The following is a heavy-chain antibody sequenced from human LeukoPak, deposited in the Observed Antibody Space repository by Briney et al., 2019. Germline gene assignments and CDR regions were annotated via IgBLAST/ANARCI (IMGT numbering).Heavy chain of an antibody. Sequence: GGSLRLSCVASGFTFSNYGVHWVRQAPGKGLEWVAVISYDGSNKYYADSVKGRFTISRDNSKNTLYLQMNSLRPEDTALYYSAKDQGLVVAGVYHYYGMDVWGRGTTVTVSS. CDR2: ISYDGSNK. D-gene: IGHD6-19*01. CDR3: AKDQGLVVAGVYHYYGMDV. V-gene: IGHV3-30*18. CDR1: GFTFSNYG. J-gene: IGHJ6*02.